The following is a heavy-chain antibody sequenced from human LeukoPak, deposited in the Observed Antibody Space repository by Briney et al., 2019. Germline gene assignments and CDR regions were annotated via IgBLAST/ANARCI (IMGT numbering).Heavy chain of an antibody. V-gene: IGHV3-21*04. D-gene: IGHD3-10*01. J-gene: IGHJ6*02. Sequence: GGSLRLSCAASGFTFSSYTINCVRQAPGKGLEWVSSISSGSTNIYYADSVKGRFTISRDNSKNSLYLQMNSLRTEDTALYYCAKDMEGSGSSGMDVWGQGTTVTVSS. CDR2: ISSGSTNI. CDR3: AKDMEGSGSSGMDV. CDR1: GFTFSSYT.